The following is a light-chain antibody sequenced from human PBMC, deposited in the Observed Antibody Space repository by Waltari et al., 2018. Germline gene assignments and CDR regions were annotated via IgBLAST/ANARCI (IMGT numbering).Light chain of an antibody. Sequence: QSALTQPASVSGSPGQSITISCTGTSSDVGGYNYVSWYQQHPGKAPKLMIYDVSKRPSGVSNRFSGSKSGNTASLTISGLQAEDEADYYCSSYTSSSTPVVFG. CDR1: SSDVGGYNY. CDR2: DVS. CDR3: SSYTSSSTPVV. V-gene: IGLV2-14*01. J-gene: IGLJ2*01.